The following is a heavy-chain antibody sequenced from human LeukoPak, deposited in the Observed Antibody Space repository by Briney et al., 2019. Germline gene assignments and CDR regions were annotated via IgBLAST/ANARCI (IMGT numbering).Heavy chain of an antibody. D-gene: IGHD3-3*01. CDR2: INNSGST. CDR1: GGSFSGYY. J-gene: IGHJ6*02. CDR3: ATRGYVRFLEVYYYYGMDV. V-gene: IGHV4-34*01. Sequence: SETLSLTCAVYGGSFSGYYWSWIRQPPGKGLEWSGEINNSGSTNYNPSLKSRVTISVDPSKNQFSLKLSSVTAADTAVYYCATRGYVRFLEVYYYYGMDVWGEGTTVTVSS.